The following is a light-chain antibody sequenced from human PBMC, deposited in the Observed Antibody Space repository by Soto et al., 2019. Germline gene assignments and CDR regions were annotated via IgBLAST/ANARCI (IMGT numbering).Light chain of an antibody. V-gene: IGKV3-20*01. Sequence: EIVLTQSPGTLSLSPGERATLYCRASQSVSSSYLAWYQQKPGQAPRLLIYGASNRATGIPDRFSGGGSGTDFTLTISRLEPEDFAVYYCQQYGSSGTFGQGTKGDIK. J-gene: IGKJ1*01. CDR1: QSVSSSY. CDR3: QQYGSSGT. CDR2: GAS.